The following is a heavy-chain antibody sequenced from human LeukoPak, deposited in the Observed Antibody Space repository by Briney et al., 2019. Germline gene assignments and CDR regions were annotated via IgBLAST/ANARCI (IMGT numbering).Heavy chain of an antibody. CDR2: VYYSGST. Sequence: SETLSLTCTVSGGSISSSSYYWGWIRQPPGKGLEWIGSVYYSGSTYYNPSLESRVTISVDTSKNQFSLKLSSVTAADTAVYYCATLDYWGQGTLVTVSS. CDR1: GGSISSSSYY. V-gene: IGHV4-39*01. J-gene: IGHJ4*02. CDR3: ATLDY.